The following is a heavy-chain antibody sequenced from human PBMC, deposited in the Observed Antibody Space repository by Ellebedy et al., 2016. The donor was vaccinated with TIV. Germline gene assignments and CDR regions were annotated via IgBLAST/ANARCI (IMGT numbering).Heavy chain of an antibody. CDR3: ASQHSSGSYEGY. CDR2: ISSSSSYI. Sequence: GESLKISCAASGFTFSSYSMNWVRQAPGKGLEWVSSISSSSSYIYYADSVKGRFTISRDNAKNSLYLQMNSLRAEDTAVYYCASQHSSGSYEGYWGQGTLVTVSS. D-gene: IGHD1-26*01. CDR1: GFTFSSYS. J-gene: IGHJ4*02. V-gene: IGHV3-21*01.